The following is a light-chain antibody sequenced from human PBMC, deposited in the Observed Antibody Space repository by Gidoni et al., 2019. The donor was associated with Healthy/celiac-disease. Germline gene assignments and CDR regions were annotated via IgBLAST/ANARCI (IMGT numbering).Light chain of an antibody. Sequence: DIQMTQSPSSLSASVGDRVTITCPASQDISHYLYWYQQKPGKAPKLLIYDASNLETGVPSRFSGSGSGTDFTFAISSLQPEDIATYYCQQYDNLPLTFXXXTKLEIK. CDR1: QDISHY. CDR3: QQYDNLPLT. V-gene: IGKV1-33*01. CDR2: DAS. J-gene: IGKJ2*01.